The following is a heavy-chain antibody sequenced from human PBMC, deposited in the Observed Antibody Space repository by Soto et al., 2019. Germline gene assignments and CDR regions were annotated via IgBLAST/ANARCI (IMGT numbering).Heavy chain of an antibody. D-gene: IGHD3-10*01. CDR3: ARGHRGFDY. Sequence: VQLVESGGGLVQPGGSLRLSCAVSGFTFSDHYMDWVRQAPGKGLEWVGRTSNKANSYTTEYAASVKGRFTISRDDSKNSLYLQMTSLKTEDTAVYYCARGHRGFDYWGQGTLVTVSS. J-gene: IGHJ4*02. CDR1: GFTFSDHY. V-gene: IGHV3-72*01. CDR2: TSNKANSYTT.